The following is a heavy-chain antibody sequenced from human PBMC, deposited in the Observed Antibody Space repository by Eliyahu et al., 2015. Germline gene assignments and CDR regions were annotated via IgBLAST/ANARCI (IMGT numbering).Heavy chain of an antibody. CDR1: GYXFTSYG. CDR3: ARVEDIVVVVAAYY. D-gene: IGHD2-15*01. J-gene: IGHJ4*02. Sequence: QVQLVQSGAEVKKPGAXVXXXCKASGYXFTSYGISWVRQXPGQGLEWMGWISAYNGNTNYAQKLQGRVTMTTDTSTSTAYMELRSLRSDDTAVYYCARVEDIVVVVAAYYWGQGTLVTVSS. V-gene: IGHV1-18*01. CDR2: ISAYNGNT.